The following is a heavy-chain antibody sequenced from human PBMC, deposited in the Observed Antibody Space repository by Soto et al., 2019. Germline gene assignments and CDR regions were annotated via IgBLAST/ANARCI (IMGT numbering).Heavy chain of an antibody. V-gene: IGHV4-31*03. Sequence: QVQLQESGPGLVKPSQTLSLTCTVSGGSISSGGYYWSWIRQHPGKGLEWIGYIYYSGSTYYNPSLKSRVTTSVDTSKNQSSLKLSSVTAADTAVYYCARGYYGRGDTPFDYWGQGTLVTVSS. J-gene: IGHJ4*02. CDR1: GGSISSGGYY. D-gene: IGHD3-10*01. CDR2: IYYSGST. CDR3: ARGYYGRGDTPFDY.